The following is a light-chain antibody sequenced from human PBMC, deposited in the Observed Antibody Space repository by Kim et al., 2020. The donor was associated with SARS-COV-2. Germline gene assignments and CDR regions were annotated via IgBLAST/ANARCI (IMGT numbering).Light chain of an antibody. CDR3: SSYTSSTTLV. CDR2: DVS. J-gene: IGLJ3*02. V-gene: IGLV2-14*03. Sequence: QSALTQPASVSGSPGQSITISCTGTSSDVGHYNYVSWYQQHPGKVPKVMIYDVSNRPSGVSDRFSGSKSGNTASLTISGLQAEDEADYYCSSYTSSTTLVFGGGTKVTVL. CDR1: SSDVGHYNY.